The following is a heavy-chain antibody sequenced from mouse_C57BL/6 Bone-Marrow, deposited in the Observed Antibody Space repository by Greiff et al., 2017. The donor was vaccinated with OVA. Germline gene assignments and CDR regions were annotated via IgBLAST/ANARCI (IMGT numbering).Heavy chain of an antibody. Sequence: EVQVVESGEGLVKPGGSLKLSCAASGFTFSSYAMSWVRQTPEKRLEWVAYISSGGDYIYYADTVKGRFTISRDNARNTLYLQMSSLKSEDTAMYYCTRDGPTGFAYWGQGTLVTVSA. CDR1: GFTFSSYA. J-gene: IGHJ3*01. D-gene: IGHD2-3*01. V-gene: IGHV5-9-1*02. CDR2: ISSGGDYI. CDR3: TRDGPTGFAY.